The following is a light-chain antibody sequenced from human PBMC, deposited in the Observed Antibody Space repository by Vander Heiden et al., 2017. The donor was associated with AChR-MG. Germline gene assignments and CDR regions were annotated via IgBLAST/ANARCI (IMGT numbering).Light chain of an antibody. CDR2: DVT. CDR3: SSYAGTNKV. V-gene: IGLV2-8*01. J-gene: IGLJ2*01. CDR1: SSDVGDYNY. Sequence: QSALTQPPSASGSPGQSVTISCTGTSSDVGDYNYVSWYQQHPGKAPKLMIYDVTKRPSGVPDRFSGSKSGNTASLTVSGLQAEDEDDYCCSSYAGTNKVFGGGTKL.